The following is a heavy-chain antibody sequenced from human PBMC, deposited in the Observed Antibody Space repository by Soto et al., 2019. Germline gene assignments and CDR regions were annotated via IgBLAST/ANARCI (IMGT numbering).Heavy chain of an antibody. CDR1: GFTFSSYG. Sequence: QVQLVESGGGVVQPGRSLRLSCAASGFTFSSYGMHWVRQAPGKGLEWVAVIWYDGSNKYYADSVKGRFTISRDNSKNTLYLQMNSLRAEDTAVYYCARDRGSGWYFRYFDLWGRGTLVTVSS. CDR2: IWYDGSNK. D-gene: IGHD6-19*01. CDR3: ARDRGSGWYFRYFDL. J-gene: IGHJ2*01. V-gene: IGHV3-33*01.